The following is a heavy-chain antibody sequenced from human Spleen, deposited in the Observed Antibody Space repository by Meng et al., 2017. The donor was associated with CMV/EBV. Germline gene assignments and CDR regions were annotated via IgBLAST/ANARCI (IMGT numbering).Heavy chain of an antibody. V-gene: IGHV1-2*02. Sequence: ASVKVSCKASGYTFNAFYMHWVRQAPGQGLEWMGWINPNSGGTNYAQKFQGRVTMTRDTSISTAYMELSRLRSDDTAVYYCARGQYCSSTSCYGGDYYGMDVWGQGTTVTVSS. CDR1: GYTFNAFY. CDR2: INPNSGGT. D-gene: IGHD2-2*01. CDR3: ARGQYCSSTSCYGGDYYGMDV. J-gene: IGHJ6*02.